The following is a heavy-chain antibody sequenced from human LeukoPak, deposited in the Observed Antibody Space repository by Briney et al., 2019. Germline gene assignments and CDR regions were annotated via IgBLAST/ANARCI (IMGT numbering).Heavy chain of an antibody. D-gene: IGHD1-26*01. CDR1: GFTFSSYG. CDR2: ISYDGSNK. V-gene: IGHV3-30*18. CDR3: AKAQWELRNDDTFDI. Sequence: GGSLRLSCAASGFTFSSYGMHWVRQAPGKGLDWVAVISYDGSNKYYADPVKGRFTISRDNSKNTLYLQMNSLRAEDTAVYYCAKAQWELRNDDTFDIWGQGTMVTVSS. J-gene: IGHJ3*02.